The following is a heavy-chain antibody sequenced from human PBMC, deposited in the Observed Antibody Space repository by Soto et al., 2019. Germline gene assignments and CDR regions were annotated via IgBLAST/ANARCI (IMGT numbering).Heavy chain of an antibody. Sequence: EVQLVESGGGLVQPGGSLRLSCAASGFTFSSYWMSWVRQAPGKGLEWVAIIKQDGSEKYYVDSVKGRFTISRDNAKNSLYLQMNSLRAEDTAVYYCAREVGYDILTGYYSSAFDIWGQGTMVTVSS. D-gene: IGHD3-9*01. CDR2: IKQDGSEK. CDR3: AREVGYDILTGYYSSAFDI. J-gene: IGHJ3*02. CDR1: GFTFSSYW. V-gene: IGHV3-7*01.